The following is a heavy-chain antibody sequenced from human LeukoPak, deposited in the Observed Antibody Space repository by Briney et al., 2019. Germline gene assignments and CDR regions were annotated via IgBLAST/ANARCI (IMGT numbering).Heavy chain of an antibody. V-gene: IGHV3-23*01. CDR3: AKAITMVRGVPGYYGMDV. CDR2: ISGSGGST. J-gene: IGHJ6*02. Sequence: PGGSLRLSCAASGFTFSSYAMSWVRQAPGKGLEWVSAISGSGGSTYYADSVKGRFTISRDNSKNTLYLQMNSLRAEDTAVYYCAKAITMVRGVPGYYGMDVWGQGTTVTVSS. D-gene: IGHD3-10*01. CDR1: GFTFSSYA.